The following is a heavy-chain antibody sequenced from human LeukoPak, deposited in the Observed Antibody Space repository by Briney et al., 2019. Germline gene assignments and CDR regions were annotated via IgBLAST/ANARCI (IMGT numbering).Heavy chain of an antibody. V-gene: IGHV3-48*03. CDR1: GFTFSSCE. D-gene: IGHD6-19*01. CDR3: ARPGYSSGWYGY. J-gene: IGHJ4*02. Sequence: GGSLRLSCAASGFTFSSCEMNWVRQAPGKGLEWVSYISSSGSTIYYADSVKGRFTISRDNAKNSLYLQMNSLRAEDTAVYYCARPGYSSGWYGYWGQGTLVTVSS. CDR2: ISSSGSTI.